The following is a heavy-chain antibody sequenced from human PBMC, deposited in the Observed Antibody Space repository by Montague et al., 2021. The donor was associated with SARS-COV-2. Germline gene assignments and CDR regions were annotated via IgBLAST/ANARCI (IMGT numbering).Heavy chain of an antibody. D-gene: IGHD2-15*01. CDR2: IYYSGST. Sequence: TLSLTCTVSGGSISSGGYYWSWIRQHPGKGLEWIGYIYYSGSTYYNPSLKSRVTISVDTSKNQSSLKLSSVTAADTAVYYCARVLGGYCSGGSCYRGWYFDLWGRGTLVTVSS. CDR3: ARVLGGYCSGGSCYRGWYFDL. CDR1: GGSISSGGYY. V-gene: IGHV4-31*03. J-gene: IGHJ2*01.